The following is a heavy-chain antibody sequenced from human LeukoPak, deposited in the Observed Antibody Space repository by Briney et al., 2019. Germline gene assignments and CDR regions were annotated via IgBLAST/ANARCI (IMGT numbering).Heavy chain of an antibody. Sequence: ETQTLLCTVSGGSMSRFDGSWSRQPAGKGLEWIGRIYTSGSTKNNPSLKSRVTMSADTSKNQLSLKLSSLTAADTAVYYCARSVECSDAFYVSGPGTTVTVSS. CDR3: ARSVECSDAFYV. V-gene: IGHV4-4*07. CDR1: GGSMSRFD. J-gene: IGHJ3*01. CDR2: IYTSGST. D-gene: IGHD3-3*01.